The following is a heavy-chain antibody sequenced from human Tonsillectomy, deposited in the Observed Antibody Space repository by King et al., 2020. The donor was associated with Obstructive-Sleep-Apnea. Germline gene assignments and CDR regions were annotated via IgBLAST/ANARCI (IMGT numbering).Heavy chain of an antibody. D-gene: IGHD3-3*01. CDR2: ISYDGINT. Sequence: VQLVESGGGVVQPGRSLRLSYAASGFIFSSYAMHWVRQAPGKGLEWVGIISYDGINTYSADSVKGRFTISRDNSKNTLSLQMSSLRAEDTATYYCAREVHGGFDYWGQGTLVTVSS. CDR1: GFIFSSYA. V-gene: IGHV3-30*14. CDR3: AREVHGGFDY. J-gene: IGHJ4*02.